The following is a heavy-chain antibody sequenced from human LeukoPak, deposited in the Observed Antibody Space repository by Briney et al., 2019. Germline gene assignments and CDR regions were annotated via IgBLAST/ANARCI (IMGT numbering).Heavy chain of an antibody. Sequence: GESLKISCKGSGYSFTSYWIGWVRQAPGQGLEWMGWISAYNGNTNYARKLQGRVTMTTDTSTSTAYMELRSLRSDDTAVYYCAGDRYYYDSSGYLLYYYYYYGMDVWGQGTTVTVSS. CDR3: AGDRYYYDSSGYLLYYYYYYGMDV. CDR1: GYSFTSYW. CDR2: ISAYNGNT. V-gene: IGHV1-18*04. D-gene: IGHD3-22*01. J-gene: IGHJ6*02.